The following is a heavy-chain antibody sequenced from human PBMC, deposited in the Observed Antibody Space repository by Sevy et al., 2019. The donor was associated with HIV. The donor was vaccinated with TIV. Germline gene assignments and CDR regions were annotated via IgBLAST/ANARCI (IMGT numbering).Heavy chain of an antibody. V-gene: IGHV3-30-3*01. D-gene: IGHD3-10*01. CDR1: GFTFSSYA. CDR2: ISYDGSNK. J-gene: IGHJ4*02. CDR3: ARETRGSGSSFGY. Sequence: GGSLRLSCAASGFTFSSYAMHWVRQAPGKGLEWVAVISYDGSNKYYADSVKGRFTISRDNSKNTLYLQMNSLRAEDTAVYYCARETRGSGSSFGYWGQGTLVTVSS.